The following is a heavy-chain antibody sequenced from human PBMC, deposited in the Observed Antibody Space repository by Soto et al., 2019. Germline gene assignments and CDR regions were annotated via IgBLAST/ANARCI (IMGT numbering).Heavy chain of an antibody. CDR2: ISGYNGDT. Sequence: ASVKGSCKASGYTFPRYGISWVRQAPGQGLEWMGWISGYNGDTNYAQKFQDRVSMTIDTSTGTAYMELRSLTSDDTAIYYCVRVVAIPGYPDNWGQGTLVTVSS. CDR1: GYTFPRYG. J-gene: IGHJ4*02. CDR3: VRVVAIPGYPDN. V-gene: IGHV1-18*01. D-gene: IGHD5-12*01.